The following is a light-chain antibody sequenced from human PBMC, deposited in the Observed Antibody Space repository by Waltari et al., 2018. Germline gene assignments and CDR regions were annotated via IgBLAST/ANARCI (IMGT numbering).Light chain of an antibody. CDR3: CSYADTYTVL. CDR1: SSDVGGYNY. J-gene: IGLJ2*01. Sequence: QSALTQPRSVSGSPGQSVTISCTGTSSDVGGYNYVPWYQQHPGKAPKLMIYDVTKRPAGVPGRFSGSKSGSTASLTISGLQAEDEADYYCCSYADTYTVLFGGGTKLTVL. CDR2: DVT. V-gene: IGLV2-11*01.